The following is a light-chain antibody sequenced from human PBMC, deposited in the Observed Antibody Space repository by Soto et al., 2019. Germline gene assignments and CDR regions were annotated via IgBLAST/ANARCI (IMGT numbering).Light chain of an antibody. Sequence: ELVITQSPATLSVSPGERATLSCRASQSISTNLAWYQKKPGQAPRLLIYDASTGATGIPARFSGSASGTEFTLTISILQSEDFAVYYCQQYHNWPLSFGGGTKVEIK. J-gene: IGKJ4*01. CDR1: QSISTN. CDR3: QQYHNWPLS. V-gene: IGKV3-15*01. CDR2: DAS.